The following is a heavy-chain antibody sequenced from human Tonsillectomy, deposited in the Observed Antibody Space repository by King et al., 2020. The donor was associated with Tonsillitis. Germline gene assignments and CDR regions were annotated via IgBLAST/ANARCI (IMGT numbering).Heavy chain of an antibody. CDR1: GFSPSTTGVG. J-gene: IGHJ4*02. V-gene: IGHV2-5*02. CDR3: ARRGNSGAYYGN. Sequence: FTLKESGPTLVKPTQTLTLTCTFSGFSPSTTGVGVGWIRQPPGKALEWLALIYWDDDNRYSPSLKSRLTITKDTSKNQVVLTMTNMDPVDTATYYCARRGNSGAYYGNWGQGTLVTVSS. CDR2: IYWDDDN. D-gene: IGHD1-26*01.